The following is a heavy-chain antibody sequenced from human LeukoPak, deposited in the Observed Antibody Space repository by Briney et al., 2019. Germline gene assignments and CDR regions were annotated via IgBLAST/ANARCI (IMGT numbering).Heavy chain of an antibody. CDR1: GGSISSGSYY. V-gene: IGHV4-61*02. Sequence: SETLSLTCTVYGGSISSGSYYWSWIRQPAGKGLEWIGRIYTSGSTNYNPSLKSRVTISVDTSKNQFSLKLSSVTAADTAVYYCARGRIVYYYDSSGSSPYNYFDYWGQGTLVTVSS. D-gene: IGHD3-22*01. J-gene: IGHJ4*02. CDR2: IYTSGST. CDR3: ARGRIVYYYDSSGSSPYNYFDY.